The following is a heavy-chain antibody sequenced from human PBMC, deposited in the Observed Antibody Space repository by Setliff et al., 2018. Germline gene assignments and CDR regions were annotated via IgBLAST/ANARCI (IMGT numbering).Heavy chain of an antibody. Sequence: SVKVSCKASGGTFSSYAISWVRQAPGQGLEWMGGIIPIFGTANYAQKFQGRVTITTDESTSTAYMELSSLRSEDTAVYYCARPTGYSSRFDYWGQGTLVTVSS. CDR3: ARPTGYSSRFDY. V-gene: IGHV1-69*05. CDR1: GGTFSSYA. D-gene: IGHD6-13*01. CDR2: IIPIFGTA. J-gene: IGHJ4*02.